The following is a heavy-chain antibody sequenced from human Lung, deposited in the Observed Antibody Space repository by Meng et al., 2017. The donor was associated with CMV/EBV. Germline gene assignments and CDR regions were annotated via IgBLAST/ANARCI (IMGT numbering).Heavy chain of an antibody. CDR3: AREDYDFWSGFLH. Sequence: SLKISXAASGFTFSNYAMHWVRQAPGKGLEWVAAVSYDGRNEYYAGSVQGRFTISRDNSKNTLYLQVSSLRAEDTAVHYCAREDYDFWSGFLHWGQGTLVTVSS. CDR1: GFTFSNYA. D-gene: IGHD3-3*01. V-gene: IGHV3-30*04. CDR2: VSYDGRNE. J-gene: IGHJ4*02.